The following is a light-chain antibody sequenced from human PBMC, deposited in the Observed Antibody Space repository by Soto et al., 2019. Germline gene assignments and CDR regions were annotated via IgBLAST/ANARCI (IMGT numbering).Light chain of an antibody. CDR2: DAS. CDR1: QSVSSY. J-gene: IGKJ4*01. V-gene: IGKV3-11*01. CDR3: QQRGNWPSLT. Sequence: DIVMTQSPDSLSVSLGERATLSCRASQSVSSYLACYQQKPGQAPRLLIYDASNRATGIPARFSGSGSGTDFTLTISSLEHEDFAVYYCQQRGNWPSLTFGGGTKVDIK.